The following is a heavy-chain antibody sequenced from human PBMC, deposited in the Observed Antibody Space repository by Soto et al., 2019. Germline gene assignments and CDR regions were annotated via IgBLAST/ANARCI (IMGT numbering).Heavy chain of an antibody. CDR1: GYRFIYYP. D-gene: IGHD2-15*01. CDR3: AREPLCGGRCYLNVFDP. J-gene: IGHJ5*02. V-gene: IGHV1-3*01. Sequence: GASVKVSCKASGYRFIYYPIHWVRQAPGQRLEWVGWINLGNGNTEYSQKFQDRVTITKDTSASAVYMELSSLRSEDTAVYYCAREPLCGGRCYLNVFDPWGQGTLVTVSS. CDR2: INLGNGNT.